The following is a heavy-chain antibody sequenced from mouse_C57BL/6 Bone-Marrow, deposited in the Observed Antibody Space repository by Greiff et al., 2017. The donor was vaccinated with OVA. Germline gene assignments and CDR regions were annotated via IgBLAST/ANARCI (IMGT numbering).Heavy chain of an antibody. CDR3: ARQFTTVVGDY. D-gene: IGHD1-1*01. Sequence: VQLKQSGPELVKPGASVKISCKASGYTFTDYYMNWVKQSHGKSLEWIGDINPNNGGTSYNQKFKGKATLTVDKSSSTAYMELRSLTSEDSAVYYCARQFTTVVGDYWGQGTTLTVSS. CDR2: INPNNGGT. V-gene: IGHV1-26*01. CDR1: GYTFTDYY. J-gene: IGHJ2*01.